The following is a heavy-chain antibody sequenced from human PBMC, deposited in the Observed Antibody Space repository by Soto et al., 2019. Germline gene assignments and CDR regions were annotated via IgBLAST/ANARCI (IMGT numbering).Heavy chain of an antibody. CDR1: GGSISSSSYY. J-gene: IGHJ3*02. Sequence: QLQLQESGPGLVKPSETLSLTCTVSGGSISSSSYYWGWIRQPPGKGLEWIGSIYYSGSTYYNPSLKGRVTISVDTSKNQFSLKLSSVTAADTAVYYCAIWWLQTQHDAFDIWGQGTMVTVSS. CDR3: AIWWLQTQHDAFDI. D-gene: IGHD5-12*01. CDR2: IYYSGST. V-gene: IGHV4-39*01.